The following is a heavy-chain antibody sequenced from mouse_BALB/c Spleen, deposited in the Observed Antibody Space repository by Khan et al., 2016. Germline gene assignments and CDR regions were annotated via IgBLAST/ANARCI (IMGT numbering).Heavy chain of an antibody. J-gene: IGHJ4*01. V-gene: IGHV9-3*02. CDR2: INSNTGEP. CDR3: ARTGDYPYYSMDY. D-gene: IGHD2-13*01. CDR1: GYTFTNYG. Sequence: QIQLVQSGPELKKPGETVKISCKASGYTFTNYGMNWVKQAPGKGLKWMGWINSNTGEPTYAEEFKGRFAFSLETSASTAYLQINNLTNEDTATXVVARTGDYPYYSMDYWGQGTSVTVSA.